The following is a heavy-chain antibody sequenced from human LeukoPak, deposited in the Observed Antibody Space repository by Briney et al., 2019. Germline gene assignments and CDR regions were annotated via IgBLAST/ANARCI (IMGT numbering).Heavy chain of an antibody. D-gene: IGHD2-2*01. J-gene: IGHJ5*02. Sequence: ASVKVSCKASGYTFTSYGISWVRQAPGQGLEWMGWISAYNGNTNYAQKLQGRVTMTTDTSTSTAYVELRSLRSDDTAVYYCARDQRIVVVPAATFTRPNWFDPWGQGTLVTVSS. CDR1: GYTFTSYG. V-gene: IGHV1-18*01. CDR3: ARDQRIVVVPAATFTRPNWFDP. CDR2: ISAYNGNT.